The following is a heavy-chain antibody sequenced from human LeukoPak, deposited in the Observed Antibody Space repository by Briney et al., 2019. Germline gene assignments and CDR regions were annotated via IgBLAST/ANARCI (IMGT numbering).Heavy chain of an antibody. CDR3: AKAKLGGKNIAAAGTVDY. D-gene: IGHD6-13*01. V-gene: IGHV3-23*01. Sequence: PGGSLRLSCTASGFTFSSYAMSWVRQAPGKGLEWVSAISGSGGSTYYADSVKGRFTISRDNSKNTLYLQMNSLRAEDTAVYYCAKAKLGGKNIAAAGTVDYWGQGTLVTVSS. CDR1: GFTFSSYA. CDR2: ISGSGGST. J-gene: IGHJ4*02.